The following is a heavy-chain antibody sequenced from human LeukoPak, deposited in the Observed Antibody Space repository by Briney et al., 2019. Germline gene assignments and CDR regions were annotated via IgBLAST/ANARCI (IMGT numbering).Heavy chain of an antibody. J-gene: IGHJ4*02. Sequence: SETLSLTCAVYGGSFSGYYWSWIRQPPGKGLEWIGEINHSGSTNYNPSLKSRVTISVDTSKSQFSLKLSSVTAADTAVYYCARRRGYSHPFDYWGQGTLVTVSS. CDR3: ARRRGYSHPFDY. CDR2: INHSGST. V-gene: IGHV4-34*01. D-gene: IGHD5-18*01. CDR1: GGSFSGYY.